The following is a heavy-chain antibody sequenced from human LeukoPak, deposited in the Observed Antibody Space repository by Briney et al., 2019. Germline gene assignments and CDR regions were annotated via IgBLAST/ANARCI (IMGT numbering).Heavy chain of an antibody. Sequence: SETLSLTCTISGDSISNYYWTWIRQPPGKGLEWIGYIYYSGSTNYNPSLKSRVTISVDTPRNQFSLKLSSVTAADTAVYYCARGPRPYDSSGYYYYWGQGTLVTVSS. CDR3: ARGPRPYDSSGYYYY. V-gene: IGHV4-59*01. CDR2: IYYSGST. J-gene: IGHJ4*02. CDR1: GDSISNYY. D-gene: IGHD3-22*01.